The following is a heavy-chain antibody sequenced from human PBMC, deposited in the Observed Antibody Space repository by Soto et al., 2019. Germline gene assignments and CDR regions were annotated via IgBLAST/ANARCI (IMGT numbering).Heavy chain of an antibody. CDR3: ARDAVAARRAEYFQH. CDR2: ISSSSSYI. D-gene: IGHD6-6*01. J-gene: IGHJ1*01. Sequence: GGSLRLSCAASGFTFSSYSMNWVRQAPGKGLEWVSSISSSSSYIYYADSVKGRFTISRDNAKNSLYLQMNSLRAEDTAVYYCARDAVAARRAEYFQHWGQGTLVTVS. V-gene: IGHV3-21*01. CDR1: GFTFSSYS.